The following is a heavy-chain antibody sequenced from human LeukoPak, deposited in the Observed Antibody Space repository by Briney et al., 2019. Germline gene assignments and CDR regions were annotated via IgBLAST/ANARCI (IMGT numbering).Heavy chain of an antibody. CDR2: IRYDGSDK. J-gene: IGHJ4*02. Sequence: GGSLRLSCAASGFIFSDYGMHWVRQAPGKGLEWVAFIRYDGSDKYYADSVKGRFTNSRDDSKNTLYLQMNSLRPEDTAVYYCAKLYGSGTSYHPLDYWGQGTLVTVSS. CDR1: GFIFSDYG. D-gene: IGHD3-10*01. CDR3: AKLYGSGTSYHPLDY. V-gene: IGHV3-30*02.